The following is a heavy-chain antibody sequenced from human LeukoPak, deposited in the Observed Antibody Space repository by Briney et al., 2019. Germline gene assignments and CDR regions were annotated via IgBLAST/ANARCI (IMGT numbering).Heavy chain of an antibody. CDR3: ARHGMVRGVKPNWFDP. D-gene: IGHD3-10*01. V-gene: IGHV4-30-2*03. CDR1: GYAITSGGFS. Sequence: SQTLSLTCTVSGYAITSGGFSWNWIRQPPGKGLEWIGCIYDRGPAYYNPSLKSRVTISVDTSKNQFSLKLSSVTAADTAVYYCARHGMVRGVKPNWFDPWGQGTLVTVSS. CDR2: IYDRGPA. J-gene: IGHJ5*02.